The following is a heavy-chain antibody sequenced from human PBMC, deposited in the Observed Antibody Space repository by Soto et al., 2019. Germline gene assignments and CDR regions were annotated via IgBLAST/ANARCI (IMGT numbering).Heavy chain of an antibody. V-gene: IGHV1-69*01. CDR1: GGTFSSYA. D-gene: IGHD6-13*01. Sequence: QVQLVQSGAEVKKPGSSVKVSCKASGGTFSSYAISWVRQAPGQGLEWMGGIISIFGTANYAQKFQVRVTITADESTSTAYMELSSLRSEDTAVYYCARVYELGYSSSRNYYYGMDVWGQGTTVTVSS. CDR3: ARVYELGYSSSRNYYYGMDV. J-gene: IGHJ6*02. CDR2: IISIFGTA.